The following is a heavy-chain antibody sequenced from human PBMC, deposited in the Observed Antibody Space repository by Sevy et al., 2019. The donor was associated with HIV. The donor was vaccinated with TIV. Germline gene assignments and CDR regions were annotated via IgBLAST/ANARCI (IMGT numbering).Heavy chain of an antibody. V-gene: IGHV3-7*01. CDR3: ARVEYFDWLLYVSGGVGWFDP. CDR2: IKQDGSEK. J-gene: IGHJ5*02. CDR1: GFTFSSYW. Sequence: GGSLRLSCAASGFTFSSYWMSWVRQAPGKGLEWVANIKQDGSEKYYVDSVKGRFTISRDNAKNSLYLQMNSLRAEDTAVYYCARVEYFDWLLYVSGGVGWFDPWGQGTLVTVSS. D-gene: IGHD3-9*01.